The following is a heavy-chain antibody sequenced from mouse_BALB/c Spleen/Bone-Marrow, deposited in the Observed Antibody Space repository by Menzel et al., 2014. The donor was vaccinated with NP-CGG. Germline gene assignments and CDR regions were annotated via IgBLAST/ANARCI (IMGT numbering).Heavy chain of an antibody. Sequence: VQLQQSEAEVVKPGASVKLSCTASGFNIKDTYMHWVKQRPEQGLEWIGRIDPANGNTKYDPKFQGKTTITADTSSNTAYLQLSSLTSEDTAVYYCARYDYGVYFDYWGQGTTLTVSS. J-gene: IGHJ2*01. CDR3: ARYDYGVYFDY. D-gene: IGHD2-4*01. CDR2: IDPANGNT. V-gene: IGHV14-3*02. CDR1: GFNIKDTY.